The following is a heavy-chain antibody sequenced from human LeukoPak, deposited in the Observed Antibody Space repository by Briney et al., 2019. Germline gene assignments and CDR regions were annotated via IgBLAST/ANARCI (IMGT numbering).Heavy chain of an antibody. Sequence: ASVKISCKGSGYSFTSYWIAWVRQMPGKGLEWMGIIFPADSDTRYSPSFQGQVTISADKSISTAYLQWSSLKASDTAMYYCARKVSLNGMDVWGQGTTVTVSS. J-gene: IGHJ6*02. D-gene: IGHD5/OR15-5a*01. CDR2: IFPADSDT. V-gene: IGHV5-51*01. CDR1: GYSFTSYW. CDR3: ARKVSLNGMDV.